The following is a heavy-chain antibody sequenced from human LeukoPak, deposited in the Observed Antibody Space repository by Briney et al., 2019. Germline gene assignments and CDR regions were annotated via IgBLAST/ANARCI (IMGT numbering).Heavy chain of an antibody. CDR1: GFTFSSYS. J-gene: IGHJ4*02. D-gene: IGHD1-26*01. V-gene: IGHV3-21*01. CDR2: ISSSSSYI. CDR3: AGILRYSGSYYAPPDY. Sequence: GGSLRLSCAASGFTFSSYSMNWVRQAPGKGLEWVSSISSSSSYIYYADSVKGRFTISRDNAKNSLYLQMNSLRAEDTAVYYCAGILRYSGSYYAPPDYWGQGTLVTVSS.